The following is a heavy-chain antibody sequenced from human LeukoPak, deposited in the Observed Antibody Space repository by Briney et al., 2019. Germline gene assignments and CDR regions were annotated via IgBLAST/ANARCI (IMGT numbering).Heavy chain of an antibody. Sequence: PSETLSLTCTVSGGSISSDYWSWIRQPAGMGLEWIGRIYSSGSTNYNPSLKSRVTMSVDTSKNQSSLKLTSVTAADTAVYYCARGVYGSGYYWGQGTLVTVSS. CDR3: ARGVYGSGYY. CDR2: IYSSGST. D-gene: IGHD3-10*01. J-gene: IGHJ4*02. V-gene: IGHV4-4*07. CDR1: GGSISSDY.